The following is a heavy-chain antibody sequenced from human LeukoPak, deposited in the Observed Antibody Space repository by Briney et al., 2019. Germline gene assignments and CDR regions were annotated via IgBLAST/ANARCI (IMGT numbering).Heavy chain of an antibody. D-gene: IGHD3-10*01. CDR2: IGSSGTII. CDR1: GFTFSNYG. V-gene: IGHV3-48*03. Sequence: PGGSLRLSCAASGFTFSNYGMNWVRQAPGKGLEWVAYIGSSGTIIYYADSVKGRFTISRDNAKNSLYLQVSSLRAEDTAVYYCTRAGGFGEGGLDVWGRGTTVTVSS. J-gene: IGHJ6*02. CDR3: TRAGGFGEGGLDV.